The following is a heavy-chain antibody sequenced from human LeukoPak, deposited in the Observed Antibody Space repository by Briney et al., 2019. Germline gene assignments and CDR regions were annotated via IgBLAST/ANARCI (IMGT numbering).Heavy chain of an antibody. CDR3: ARDSYTYYYGSGSYGGDYYFDY. J-gene: IGHJ4*02. CDR1: GYTFTSYG. D-gene: IGHD3-10*01. CDR2: ISAYNGNT. V-gene: IGHV1-18*01. Sequence: ASVKVSCKASGYTFTSYGIIWVRQAPGQGLEWMGWISAYNGNTNYAQKLQGRVTMTTDTSTSTAYMELRSLRSDDTAVYYCARDSYTYYYGSGSYGGDYYFDYWGQGTLVTVSS.